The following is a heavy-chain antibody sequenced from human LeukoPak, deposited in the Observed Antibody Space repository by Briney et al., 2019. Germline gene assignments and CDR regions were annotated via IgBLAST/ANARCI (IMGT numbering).Heavy chain of an antibody. Sequence: SETLSLTCTVSGGSISRSSYYWGWIRQPPGKGLEWIGEINHSGSTNYNPSLKSRVTISVDTSKNQFSLKLSSVTAADTAMYYCARVTPGSYDFWTSIVGGWFDPWGQGTLVTVSS. CDR1: GGSISRSSYY. CDR3: ARVTPGSYDFWTSIVGGWFDP. CDR2: INHSGST. V-gene: IGHV4-39*07. D-gene: IGHD3-3*01. J-gene: IGHJ5*02.